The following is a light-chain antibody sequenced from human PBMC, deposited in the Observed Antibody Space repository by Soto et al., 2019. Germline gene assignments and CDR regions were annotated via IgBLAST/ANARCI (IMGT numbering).Light chain of an antibody. Sequence: QSVLTQPRSVSGSPGQSVTLSCTGTSNDVGGYNYVSWYQQYPGKAPTLMIYDVGKRPSGVPDRFSGSKSGNTASLIISGLQAEDEADYYCCSYAGSYSLVFGGGTKLTV. V-gene: IGLV2-11*01. CDR2: DVG. J-gene: IGLJ2*01. CDR3: CSYAGSYSLV. CDR1: SNDVGGYNY.